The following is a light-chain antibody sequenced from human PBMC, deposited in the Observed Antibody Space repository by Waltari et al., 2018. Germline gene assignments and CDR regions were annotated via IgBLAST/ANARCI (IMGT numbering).Light chain of an antibody. Sequence: IALTQSPDTLSLSPGDRATLSCRASQSVSSTSLVWYHQKPGQAPRLLIYGASSRATGLPDRFSGSGSGTDFTLTISRLEPEDFAVYYCQQYDGSVVTFGGGTKVEIK. CDR2: GAS. CDR1: QSVSSTS. V-gene: IGKV3-20*01. J-gene: IGKJ4*01. CDR3: QQYDGSVVT.